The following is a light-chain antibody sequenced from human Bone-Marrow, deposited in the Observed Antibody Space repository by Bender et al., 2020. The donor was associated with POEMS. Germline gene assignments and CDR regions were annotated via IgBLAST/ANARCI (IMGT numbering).Light chain of an antibody. CDR2: EVS. V-gene: IGLV2-8*01. Sequence: QSALTQPPSASGSPGQSVTISCTGTSSDVGGYNYVSWYQQHPGKAPKLMIYEVSKRPSGVPDRFSGSKSGNTASLTVAGLLAEDEADYYCLSYTRSTIVVFGGGTRVTVL. CDR3: LSYTRSTIVV. J-gene: IGLJ2*01. CDR1: SSDVGGYNY.